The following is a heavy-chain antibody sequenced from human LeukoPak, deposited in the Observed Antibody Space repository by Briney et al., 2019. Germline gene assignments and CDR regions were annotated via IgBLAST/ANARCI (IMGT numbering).Heavy chain of an antibody. J-gene: IGHJ4*02. CDR1: GFTFSNAW. CDR3: TTLGNYDFWSGYYSLYFDY. V-gene: IGHV3-15*01. D-gene: IGHD3-3*01. Sequence: GGSLRLSCAASGFTFSNAWMSWVRQAPGKGLEWVGRIKSKTDGGTTDYAAPVKGRFTISGDDSKNTLYLQMNSLKTEDTAVYYCTTLGNYDFWSGYYSLYFDYWGQGTLVTVSS. CDR2: IKSKTDGGTT.